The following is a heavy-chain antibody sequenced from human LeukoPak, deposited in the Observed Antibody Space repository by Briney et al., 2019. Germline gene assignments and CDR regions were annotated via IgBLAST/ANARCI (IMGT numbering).Heavy chain of an antibody. J-gene: IGHJ4*02. CDR3: AKARVGALFYFDY. CDR2: ISYEGSNK. CDR1: GFTFSSYG. Sequence: GGSLRLSCAASGFTFSSYGMHWVRQAPGKGLEWVAVISYEGSNKYYADSVKGRFTISRDNSKNTLYLQMNSLRAEDTAVYYCAKARVGALFYFDYWGQGTLVTVSS. V-gene: IGHV3-30*18. D-gene: IGHD1-26*01.